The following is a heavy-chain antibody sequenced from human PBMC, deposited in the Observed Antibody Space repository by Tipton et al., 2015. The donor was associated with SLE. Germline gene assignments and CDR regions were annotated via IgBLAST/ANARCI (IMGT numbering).Heavy chain of an antibody. J-gene: IGHJ5*01. CDR1: GDNVATGHY. CDR3: ARDGTAVHYYDNSGFFDF. D-gene: IGHD3-22*01. V-gene: IGHV4-38-2*02. Sequence: GLVKPSEPLSLTCTVSGDNVATGHYWGWLRHFPGKGLEWIGSIYHTASTYNNPSLKSRVSMSVDLSKNQFSLTLRSVTAADTAVYYCARDGTAVHYYDNSGFFDFWGQGRLVTVSS. CDR2: IYHTAST.